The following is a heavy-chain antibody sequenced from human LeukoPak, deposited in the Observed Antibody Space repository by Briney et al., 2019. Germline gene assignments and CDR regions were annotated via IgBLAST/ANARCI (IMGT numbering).Heavy chain of an antibody. V-gene: IGHV4-59*01. D-gene: IGHD3-16*01. Sequence: SETLSLTCTVSGGSIGSYYWSWIRQPPGKGLEWIGYIYYSGSTNYNPSLKGRVTISVDTSKNQFSLKLSSVTAADTAVYYCARYEDWFDPWGQGTLVTVSS. J-gene: IGHJ5*02. CDR3: ARYEDWFDP. CDR2: IYYSGST. CDR1: GGSIGSYY.